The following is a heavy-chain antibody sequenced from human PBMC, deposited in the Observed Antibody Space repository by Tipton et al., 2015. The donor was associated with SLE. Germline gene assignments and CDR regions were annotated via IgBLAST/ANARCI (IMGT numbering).Heavy chain of an antibody. Sequence: TLSLTCAVYGGSFSGYYWSWIRQPPGKGLEWIGEINHSGSTNYNPSLKSRVTISVDTSKNQFSLKLSSVTAADTAVYYCARDGGSSWYQVGLDYWGQGTLVTVSS. D-gene: IGHD6-13*01. CDR3: ARDGGSSWYQVGLDY. CDR2: INHSGST. CDR1: GGSFSGYY. V-gene: IGHV4-34*01. J-gene: IGHJ4*02.